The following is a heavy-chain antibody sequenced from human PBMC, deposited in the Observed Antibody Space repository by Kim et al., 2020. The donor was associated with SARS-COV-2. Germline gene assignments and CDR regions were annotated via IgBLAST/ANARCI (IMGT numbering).Heavy chain of an antibody. D-gene: IGHD3-10*01. V-gene: IGHV3-30*01. J-gene: IGHJ4*02. Sequence: KGRFTISRDNSKNTLYLQMNSLRAEDTAVYYCAREFKYYYGSGSYYAFDYWGQGTLVTVSS. CDR3: AREFKYYYGSGSYYAFDY.